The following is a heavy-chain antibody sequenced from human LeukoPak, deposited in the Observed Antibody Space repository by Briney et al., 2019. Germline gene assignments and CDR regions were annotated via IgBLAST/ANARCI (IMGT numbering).Heavy chain of an antibody. J-gene: IGHJ5*02. V-gene: IGHV3-21*06. CDR3: AREGRAYRYSSSWYPTPSWFDP. CDR2: INSRSNDI. Sequence: KPGGSLSLSCVASGFRFSDYSMNWVRQAPGKGLEWVSSINSRSNDIYYADSVKGRFTISRDNAKNSLYLQMNSLRAEDTAVYYCAREGRAYRYSSSWYPTPSWFDPWGQGTLVTVSS. D-gene: IGHD6-13*01. CDR1: GFRFSDYS.